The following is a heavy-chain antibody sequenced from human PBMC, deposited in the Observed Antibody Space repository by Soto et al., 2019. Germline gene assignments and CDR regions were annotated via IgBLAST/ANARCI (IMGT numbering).Heavy chain of an antibody. J-gene: IGHJ4*02. D-gene: IGHD2-15*01. CDR3: ARGDCSGGSCFFDS. Sequence: QVQLVQSGAEVKKPGASVKVSCKASGYTFTSYAMHWVRQAPGQRLEWMGWINAGNGNTKYSQKFQGRVTITRDTSASTAYMELSSLRSEDTAVYYCARGDCSGGSCFFDSWGQGTLVTVSS. CDR1: GYTFTSYA. CDR2: INAGNGNT. V-gene: IGHV1-3*01.